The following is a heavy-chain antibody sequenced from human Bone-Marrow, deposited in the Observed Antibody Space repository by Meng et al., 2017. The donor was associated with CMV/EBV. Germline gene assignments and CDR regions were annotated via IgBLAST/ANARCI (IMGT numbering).Heavy chain of an antibody. J-gene: IGHJ4*02. CDR2: INPNSGGT. D-gene: IGHD3-10*01. CDR1: GYTFTGYY. Sequence: ASVKVSCKASGYTFTGYYMHWVRQAPGQGLEWMGWINPNSGGTNYAQKFQGRVTMTRDTSISTAYMELRSLRSEDTAVYYCARGFGSSSAYWGQGTLVTVSS. CDR3: ARGFGSSSAY. V-gene: IGHV1-2*02.